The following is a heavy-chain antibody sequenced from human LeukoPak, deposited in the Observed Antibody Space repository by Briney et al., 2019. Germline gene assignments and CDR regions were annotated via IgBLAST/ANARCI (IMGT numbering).Heavy chain of an antibody. CDR2: ISSSSSYI. J-gene: IGHJ4*02. V-gene: IGHV3-21*01. Sequence: PGGSLRLSCAASGFTFSSYSMNWVRQAPGKGLEWVSSISSSSSYIYYADSVKGRFTISRDNAKNSLYLQMNSLRLEDTAVYYCARSDLPAAIYWGQGTLVTVSS. CDR1: GFTFSSYS. D-gene: IGHD2-2*01. CDR3: ARSDLPAAIY.